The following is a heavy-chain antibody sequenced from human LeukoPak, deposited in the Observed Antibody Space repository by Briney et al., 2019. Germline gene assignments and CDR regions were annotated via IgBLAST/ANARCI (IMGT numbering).Heavy chain of an antibody. CDR1: GGSFSGYY. CDR3: ARDLSHSDV. CDR2: INHSGST. V-gene: IGHV4-34*01. D-gene: IGHD2/OR15-2a*01. Sequence: SETLSLTCTVYGGSFSGYYWSWIRQPPGKGLEWIGEINHSGSTNYNPSLKSRVTISVDTSKNQFSLKLSSVTAADTAVYYCARDLSHSDVWGKGTTVTVSS. J-gene: IGHJ6*04.